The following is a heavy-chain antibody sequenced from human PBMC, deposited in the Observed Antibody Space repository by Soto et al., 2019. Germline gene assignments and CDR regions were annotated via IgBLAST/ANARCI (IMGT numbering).Heavy chain of an antibody. V-gene: IGHV3-23*01. J-gene: IGHJ6*02. Sequence: AGGALRLSCAASGFTFSNYAITWGRQAPGRGVEWGSSITGSGGITYYADSVKGRFTISRDNSKNTLYLQMNSLRAEDTAVYYCAKDTGSNIVLVPAAISGNYYYGMDVWGQGTTVTVSS. CDR1: GFTFSNYA. CDR2: ITGSGGIT. CDR3: AKDTGSNIVLVPAAISGNYYYGMDV. D-gene: IGHD2-2*02.